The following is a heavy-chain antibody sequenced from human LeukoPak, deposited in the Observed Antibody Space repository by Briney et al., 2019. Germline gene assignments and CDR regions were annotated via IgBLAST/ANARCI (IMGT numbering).Heavy chain of an antibody. J-gene: IGHJ3*02. CDR3: ARDRPGIAVAGDAFDI. CDR2: IYNRGTT. V-gene: IGHV4-59*01. Sequence: ETLSLTCTVSGGSISSYYWSWIRQPPGKGLEWLGYIYNRGTTNYNPSLKSRFTISVNTSKNQFSLKLRSLTAADTAVYYCARDRPGIAVAGDAFDIWGQGTMVTVSS. CDR1: GGSISSYY. D-gene: IGHD6-19*01.